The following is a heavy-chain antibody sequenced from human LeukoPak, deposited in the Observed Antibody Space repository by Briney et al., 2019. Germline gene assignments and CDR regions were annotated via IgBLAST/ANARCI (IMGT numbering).Heavy chain of an antibody. J-gene: IGHJ4*02. D-gene: IGHD6-19*01. Sequence: PSETLSLTCTVSGGSLNNNYWSWVRQPPGKGMEWIGYISYSRSTNYNPSLESRASISMASSRAQFSLQVNSVTAADTAVYFCARHLSDRTTVAGEFDYWGQGILVSVSS. V-gene: IGHV4-59*08. CDR2: ISYSRST. CDR1: GGSLNNNY. CDR3: ARHLSDRTTVAGEFDY.